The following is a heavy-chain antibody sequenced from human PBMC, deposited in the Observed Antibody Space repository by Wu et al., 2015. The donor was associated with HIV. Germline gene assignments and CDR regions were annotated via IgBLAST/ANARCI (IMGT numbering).Heavy chain of an antibody. CDR3: ARDDYYDSSGLGLLWYFDL. D-gene: IGHD3-22*01. J-gene: IGHJ2*01. CDR2: ISGYNDNT. Sequence: QGQLVQSGAEVKKPGASVKVSCKASGHTFTSYGISWARQAPGQGLEWMGWISGYNDNTNYAQKVQGRVTMTTDPSTSTAYMELRSLRSDDTAVYYCARDDYYDSSGLGLLWYFDLWGRGTLVTVSS. CDR1: GHTFTSYG. V-gene: IGHV1-18*01.